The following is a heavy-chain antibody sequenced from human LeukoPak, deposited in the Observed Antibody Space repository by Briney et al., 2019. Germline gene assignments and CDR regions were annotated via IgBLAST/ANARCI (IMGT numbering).Heavy chain of an antibody. CDR3: ARDNAQNAFDI. CDR1: GFTFSSYT. CDR2: ISYDGSNK. J-gene: IGHJ3*02. V-gene: IGHV3-30*04. Sequence: GGSLRLSCAASGFTFSSYTMHWVRQAPGKGLEWVAVISYDGSNKYYADSVKGRFTISRDNSKNTLYLQMNSLRAEDTAVYYCARDNAQNAFDIWGQGTMVTVSS.